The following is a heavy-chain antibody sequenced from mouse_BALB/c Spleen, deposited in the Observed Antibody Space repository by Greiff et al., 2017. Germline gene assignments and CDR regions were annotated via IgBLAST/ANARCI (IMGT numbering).Heavy chain of an antibody. CDR1: GFNIKDTH. J-gene: IGHJ4*01. CDR3: ARLGSSYYAMDY. CDR2: IDPANGNT. D-gene: IGHD1-1*01. V-gene: IGHV14-3*02. Sequence: DVKLQESGAELVKPGASVKLSCTASGFNIKDTHMHWVKQRPEQGLEWIGRIDPANGNTKYDPKFQGKATITADTSSNTAYLQLSSLTSEDTAVYYCARLGSSYYAMDYWGQGTSVTVSS.